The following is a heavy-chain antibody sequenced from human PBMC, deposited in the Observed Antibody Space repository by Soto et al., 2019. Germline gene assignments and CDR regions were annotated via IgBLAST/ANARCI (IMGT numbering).Heavy chain of an antibody. CDR2: MNPNSGNT. Sequence: ASVKVSCKASGYTFTIYYVNWVRQATGQGLEWMGWMNPNSGNTGYAQKFQGRVTMTRNTSISTAYMELSSLRSEDTAVYYCARGVVPAAIGYWGQGTLVTVSS. CDR3: ARGVVPAAIGY. J-gene: IGHJ4*02. CDR1: GYTFTIYY. D-gene: IGHD2-2*01. V-gene: IGHV1-8*01.